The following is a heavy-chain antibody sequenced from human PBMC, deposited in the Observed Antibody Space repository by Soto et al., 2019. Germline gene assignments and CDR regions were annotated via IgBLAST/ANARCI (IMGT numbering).Heavy chain of an antibody. V-gene: IGHV4-61*01. D-gene: IGHD3-9*01. CDR1: GGSVSSGSYY. Sequence: SETLSLTCSVSGGSVSSGSYYWSWIRQPPGKGLEWIGYIYYSGSTNYNPSLKSRVTISVDTSKNQFSLKLSSVTAADTAVYYCARGYYDILTGYYNHFDYWGQGTLVTVSS. J-gene: IGHJ4*02. CDR2: IYYSGST. CDR3: ARGYYDILTGYYNHFDY.